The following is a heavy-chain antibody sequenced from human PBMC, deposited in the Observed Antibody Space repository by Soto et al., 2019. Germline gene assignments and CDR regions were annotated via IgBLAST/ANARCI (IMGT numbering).Heavy chain of an antibody. J-gene: IGHJ4*02. CDR2: INPNSGGT. D-gene: IGHD6-6*01. V-gene: IGHV1-2*04. CDR3: ARVTIGKQLVLAY. Sequence: QVQLVQSGAEVKKPGASVKVSCKASGYTFTGYYMHWVRQAPGQGLEWMGWINPNSGGTNYAQKFQGWVTMTRDTSISTAYMELSRLRSGDTAVYYCARVTIGKQLVLAYWGQGTLVIVSS. CDR1: GYTFTGYY.